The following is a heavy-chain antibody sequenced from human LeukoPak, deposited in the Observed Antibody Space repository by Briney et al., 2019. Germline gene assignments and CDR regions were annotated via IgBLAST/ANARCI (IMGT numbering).Heavy chain of an antibody. CDR1: GYSISRGYY. D-gene: IGHD3-10*01. CDR3: ARDGGSGSYNWLDR. V-gene: IGHV4-38-2*02. CDR2: FYHNGTT. J-gene: IGHJ5*02. Sequence: SEPLSLTCTLSGYSISRGYYWGWIRQPPGNGLERIGSFYHNGTTYYNPSLKRLHTILVDTSKNHFSPKLHSVNAADTGVYYCARDGGSGSYNWLDRWGQGTLVTVSS.